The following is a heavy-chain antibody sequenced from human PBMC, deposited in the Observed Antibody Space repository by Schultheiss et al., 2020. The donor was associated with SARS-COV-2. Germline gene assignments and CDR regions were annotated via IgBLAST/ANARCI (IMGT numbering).Heavy chain of an antibody. V-gene: IGHV1-2*04. J-gene: IGHJ6*02. CDR3: ARDQTMTTVTTRERVARKYGMDV. CDR1: GYTFTDYY. CDR2: INPNSGGT. Sequence: ASVKVSCKASGYTFTDYYMHWVRQAPGQGLEWMGWINPNSGGTNYAQKFQGWVTMTRDTSISTAYVELSRLRSEDTAVYYCARDQTMTTVTTRERVARKYGMDVWGQGTTVTVSS. D-gene: IGHD4-17*01.